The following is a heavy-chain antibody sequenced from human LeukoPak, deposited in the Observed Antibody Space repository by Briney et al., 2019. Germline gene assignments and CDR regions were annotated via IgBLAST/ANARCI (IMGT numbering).Heavy chain of an antibody. CDR3: ARENGEAFDY. V-gene: IGHV3-21*01. CDR2: IGPSSTSI. CDR1: GFTFSTNS. D-gene: IGHD4-17*01. J-gene: IGHJ4*02. Sequence: KTGGSLRLSCAASGFTFSTNSMNWVRQAPGKGLEWVSSIGPSSTSIYYADSLKGRFTISRDNDKNSLYLQMNSLRAEDTAVYYCARENGEAFDYWGQGTLVTVSS.